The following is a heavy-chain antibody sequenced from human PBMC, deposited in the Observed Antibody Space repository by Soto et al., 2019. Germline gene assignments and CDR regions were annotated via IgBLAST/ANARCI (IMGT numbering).Heavy chain of an antibody. CDR2: IKQDGSEK. CDR3: AREVPGIAVAGTSFDY. CDR1: GFTFSSYW. D-gene: IGHD6-19*01. J-gene: IGHJ4*02. Sequence: GGSLRLSCAASGFTFSSYWMSWVRQAPGKGLEWVANIKQDGSEKYYVDSVKGRFTISRDNAKNSLYLQMNSLRAEDTAVYYCAREVPGIAVAGTSFDYWGQGTLVTVSS. V-gene: IGHV3-7*01.